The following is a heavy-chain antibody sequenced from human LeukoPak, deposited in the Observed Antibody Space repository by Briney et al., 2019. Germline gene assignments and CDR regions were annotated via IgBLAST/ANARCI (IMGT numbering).Heavy chain of an antibody. CDR1: GGSFSGYY. Sequence: PSETLSLTCAVYGGSFSGYYWSWIRQPPGKGLEWIGEINHSGSTNYNPSLKSRVTISVDTSKNQFSLKLSSVTVADTAVYYCARDSYYYYGMDVWGKGTTVTVSP. J-gene: IGHJ6*04. CDR3: ARDSYYYYGMDV. V-gene: IGHV4-34*01. CDR2: INHSGST.